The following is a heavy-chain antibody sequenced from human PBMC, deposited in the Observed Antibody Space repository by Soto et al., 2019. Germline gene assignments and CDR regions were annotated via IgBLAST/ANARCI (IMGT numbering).Heavy chain of an antibody. CDR2: IYSGGST. CDR3: ARAHSGSYFGY. D-gene: IGHD1-26*01. V-gene: IGHV3-53*01. Sequence: GGSLRLSCAASGFTVSSNYMSWVRQAPGKGLEWVSVIYSGGSTYYADSVKGRFTISRDNSKNTLYLQMNSLRAEDTAVYYCARAHSGSYFGYWGQGTLVTVSS. J-gene: IGHJ4*02. CDR1: GFTVSSNY.